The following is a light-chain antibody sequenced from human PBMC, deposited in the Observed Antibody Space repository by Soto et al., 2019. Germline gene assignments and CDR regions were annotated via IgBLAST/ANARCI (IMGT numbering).Light chain of an antibody. J-gene: IGKJ4*01. CDR1: QSVKTN. Sequence: EIVMTQSPATLSVSPGERVTLSCRASQSVKTNLAWYQQRPGQAPRLLVYGASTRAPGIPARFYGSGFGTDFTLTISSLQSEEFAVYYCQQYVNLLVTFGGGTKVE. V-gene: IGKV3-15*01. CDR2: GAS. CDR3: QQYVNLLVT.